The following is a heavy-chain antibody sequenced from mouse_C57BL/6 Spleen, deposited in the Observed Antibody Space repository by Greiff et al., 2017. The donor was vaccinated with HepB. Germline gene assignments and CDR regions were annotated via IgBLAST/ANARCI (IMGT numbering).Heavy chain of an antibody. Sequence: EVKLVESGEGLVKPGGSLKLSCAASGFTFSSYAMSWVRQTPEKRLEWVAYISSGGDYIYYADAVKGRFPISRDNARNTLYLQMSSLKSEDTAMYYGTRNVNYDPAIDYWGQGTSVTVSS. J-gene: IGHJ4*01. CDR3: TRNVNYDPAIDY. CDR2: ISSGGDYI. CDR1: GFTFSSYA. V-gene: IGHV5-9-1*02. D-gene: IGHD2-4*01.